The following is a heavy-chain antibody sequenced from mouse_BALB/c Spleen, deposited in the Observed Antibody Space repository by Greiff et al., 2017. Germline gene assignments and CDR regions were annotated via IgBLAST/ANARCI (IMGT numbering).Heavy chain of an antibody. V-gene: IGHV1-12*01. J-gene: IGHJ3*01. D-gene: IGHD1-1*01. Sequence: QPGAELVKPGASVKMSCKASGYTFTSYNMHWVKQTPGQGLEWIGAIYPGNGDTSYNQKFKGKATLTADKSSSTAYMQLSSLTSEDSAVYYCARNIYYGSSPWFAYWGQGTLVTVSA. CDR2: IYPGNGDT. CDR3: ARNIYYGSSPWFAY. CDR1: GYTFTSYN.